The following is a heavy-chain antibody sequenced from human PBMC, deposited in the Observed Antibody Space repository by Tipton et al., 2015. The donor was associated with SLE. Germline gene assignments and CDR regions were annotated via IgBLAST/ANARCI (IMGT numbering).Heavy chain of an antibody. V-gene: IGHV4-59*08. CDR1: GGSISSNY. Sequence: TLSLTCSVSGGSISSNYWIWIRQPPGKGLEWIGYISDGGGTNYNPSLKSRVTISVDPAKNQFSLRLTSVTAADTAVYYCARGMVTWRGAILGVDVWGQGTTVNASS. CDR2: ISDGGGT. D-gene: IGHD2-21*02. CDR3: ARGMVTWRGAILGVDV. J-gene: IGHJ6*02.